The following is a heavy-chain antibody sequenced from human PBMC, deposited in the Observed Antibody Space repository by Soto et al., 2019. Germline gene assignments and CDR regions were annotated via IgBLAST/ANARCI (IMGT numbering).Heavy chain of an antibody. V-gene: IGHV3-9*01. CDR3: SKGLRGSFLAGNYGVVV. J-gene: IGHJ6*02. D-gene: IGHD1-26*01. CDR1: GFIFDNFA. Sequence: EAQLVESGGGLVQPGRSLRLSCAASGFIFDNFAMHWVRQAPGKGLEWVSGINWGSTSIGYADSVKGRFTISRDNAKNALNLQMNSLAPEDTAIYVCSKGLRGSFLAGNYGVVVWGQGTTVIV. CDR2: INWGSTSI.